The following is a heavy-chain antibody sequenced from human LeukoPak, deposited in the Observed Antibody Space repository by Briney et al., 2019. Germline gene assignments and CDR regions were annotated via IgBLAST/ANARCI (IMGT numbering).Heavy chain of an antibody. CDR2: IRYDGSNK. CDR3: AKDTPTVVVPAGVFDY. J-gene: IGHJ4*02. CDR1: GFTFSSYG. Sequence: GGSLRLSCAASGFTFSSYGMHWVRQAPGKGLEWVAFIRYDGSNKYYADSVKGRFTISRDNSKNTLYLQMNSLRAEDTAVYYCAKDTPTVVVPAGVFDYWGQGTLVTVSS. V-gene: IGHV3-30*02. D-gene: IGHD2-2*01.